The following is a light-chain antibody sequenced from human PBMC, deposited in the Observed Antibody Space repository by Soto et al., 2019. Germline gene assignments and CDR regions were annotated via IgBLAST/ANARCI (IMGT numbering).Light chain of an antibody. CDR1: QSVSNNY. J-gene: IGKJ2*01. CDR2: GSS. CDR3: QQYCCSPPYT. V-gene: IGKV3-20*01. Sequence: EVVLTQSPGTLSLSPGERATLSCRASQSVSNNYLAWYQQKPGQSPNLRIFGSSDRATGIPDRFSGSGSVTDFTLTISSLQREDFAVYYCQQYCCSPPYTCGQGTNLEIK.